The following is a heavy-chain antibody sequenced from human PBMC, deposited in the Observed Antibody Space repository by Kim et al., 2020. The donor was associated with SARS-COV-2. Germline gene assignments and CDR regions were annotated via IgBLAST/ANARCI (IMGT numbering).Heavy chain of an antibody. D-gene: IGHD6-13*01. CDR2: ISYDGSNK. V-gene: IGHV3-33*05. CDR3: ARRIPRRIAAAGIDY. Sequence: GGSLRLSCAASGFTFSSYGMHWVRQAPGKGLEWVAVISYDGSNKYYADSVKGRFTISRVNSKNTLYLQMNSLRAEDTAVYYCARRIPRRIAAAGIDYWGQGTLVTVSS. CDR1: GFTFSSYG. J-gene: IGHJ4*02.